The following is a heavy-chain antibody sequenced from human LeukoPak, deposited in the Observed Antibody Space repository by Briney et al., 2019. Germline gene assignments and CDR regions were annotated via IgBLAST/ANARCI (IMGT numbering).Heavy chain of an antibody. CDR1: GGSFGGYY. V-gene: IGHV4-34*01. Sequence: SETLSLTCAVYGGSFGGYYWSWIRQPPGKGLEWIGEINDSGSSNYIPSLKSRVTISVDTSKNQFSLKLSSVTAADTAVYYCARRLGYCSSTSCQDNWFDPWGQGTLVTVSS. D-gene: IGHD2-2*01. CDR3: ARRLGYCSSTSCQDNWFDP. J-gene: IGHJ5*02. CDR2: INDSGSS.